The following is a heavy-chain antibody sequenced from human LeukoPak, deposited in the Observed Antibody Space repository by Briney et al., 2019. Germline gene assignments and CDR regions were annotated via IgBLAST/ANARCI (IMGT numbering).Heavy chain of an antibody. CDR1: GFTVTTNY. V-gene: IGHV3-66*01. D-gene: IGHD1-26*01. J-gene: IGHJ3*02. CDR3: AFSRIVEAVDVFDM. CDR2: FNRGDNR. Sequence: GGSRRLSCAASGFTVTTNYMSWVRQAPGKGLEWVSVFNRGDNRCYTDSVKRRFTITRDSYTTTVSLQMNSMRDEDTAVYFCAFSRIVEAVDVFDMWGQGTMVTVSS.